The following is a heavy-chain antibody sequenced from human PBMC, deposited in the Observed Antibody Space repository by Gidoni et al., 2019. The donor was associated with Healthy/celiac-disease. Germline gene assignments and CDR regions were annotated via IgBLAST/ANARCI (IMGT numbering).Heavy chain of an antibody. Sequence: SCAASGFTFSSYSMNWVRQAPGKGLEWVSSISSSSSYIYYADSVKGRFTISRDNAKNSLYLQMNSLRAEDTAVYYCASCSGGSCYSPDYWGQGTLVTVSS. CDR2: ISSSSSYI. V-gene: IGHV3-21*01. J-gene: IGHJ4*02. CDR3: ASCSGGSCYSPDY. CDR1: GFTFSSYS. D-gene: IGHD2-15*01.